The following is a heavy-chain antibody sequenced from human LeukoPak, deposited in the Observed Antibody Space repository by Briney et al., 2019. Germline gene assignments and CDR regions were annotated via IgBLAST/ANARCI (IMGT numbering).Heavy chain of an antibody. CDR2: TYPSNSDT. V-gene: IGHV5-51*01. Sequence: GESLKISCKGFGYGFTSYWIAWVRQMPGKGLEWMGPTYPSNSDTKYSPSFQGQVTISADKSISTAYLQWSNLKASDTAMYYCARRYTIFGVITIDYWGQGTLVTVSS. CDR3: ARRYTIFGVITIDY. D-gene: IGHD3-3*01. J-gene: IGHJ4*02. CDR1: GYGFTSYW.